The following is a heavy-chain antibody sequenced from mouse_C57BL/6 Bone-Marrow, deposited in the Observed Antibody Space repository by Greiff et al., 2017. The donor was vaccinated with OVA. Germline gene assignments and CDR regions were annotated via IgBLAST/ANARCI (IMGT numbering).Heavy chain of an antibody. J-gene: IGHJ4*01. V-gene: IGHV1-69*01. CDR1: GYTFTSYW. CDR2: IDPSDSYT. Sequence: VQLQQPGAELVMPGASVKLSCKASGYTFTSYWMHWVKQRPGQGLEWIGEIDPSDSYTNYNQKFKGKSTLTVAKSSSTAYMQLSSLTSEDSAVYYCARGAFMDYWGQGTSVTVSS. CDR3: ARGAFMDY.